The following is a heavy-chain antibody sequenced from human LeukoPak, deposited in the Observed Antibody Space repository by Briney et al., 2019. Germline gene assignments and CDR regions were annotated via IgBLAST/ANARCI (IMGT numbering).Heavy chain of an antibody. J-gene: IGHJ2*01. Sequence: SETLSLTCTVSGGSISTYYWSWIRQSPGKGLEWIGFIFYSGITNYDPSLKSRVTISLDTSKNQFSLKLSSVTAADTTVYYCARDLRGTMVRAPGYFDLWGRGTLVTVSS. D-gene: IGHD3-10*01. CDR3: ARDLRGTMVRAPGYFDL. CDR2: IFYSGIT. V-gene: IGHV4-59*12. CDR1: GGSISTYY.